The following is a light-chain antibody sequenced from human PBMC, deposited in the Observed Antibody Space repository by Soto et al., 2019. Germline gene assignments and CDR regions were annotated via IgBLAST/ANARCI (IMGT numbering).Light chain of an antibody. CDR2: EGS. CDR1: SSDVGSYNL. J-gene: IGLJ3*02. V-gene: IGLV2-23*03. Sequence: QSALTQPASVSGSPGQSITISCTGTSSDVGSYNLVSWYQQHPGKAPKLMIYEGSKRPSGVSNRFSGSKSGNTDSLTISGLQAEDEADYYCCSYARSSTFWVFGGGTKLTVL. CDR3: CSYARSSTFWV.